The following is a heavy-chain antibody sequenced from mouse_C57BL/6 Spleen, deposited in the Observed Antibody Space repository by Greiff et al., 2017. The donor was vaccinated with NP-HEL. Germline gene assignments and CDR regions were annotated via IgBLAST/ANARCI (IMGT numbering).Heavy chain of an antibody. J-gene: IGHJ2*01. D-gene: IGHD1-1*01. V-gene: IGHV1-69*01. CDR2: IDPSDSYT. Sequence: QVQLQQPGAELVMPGASVKLSCKASGYTFTSYWMHWVKQRPGQGLEWIGEIDPSDSYTNYNQKFKGKSTLTVDKSSSTAYMQLSSLTSEDAAVYYCAREGNYGSFDYWGQGTTLTVSS. CDR3: AREGNYGSFDY. CDR1: GYTFTSYW.